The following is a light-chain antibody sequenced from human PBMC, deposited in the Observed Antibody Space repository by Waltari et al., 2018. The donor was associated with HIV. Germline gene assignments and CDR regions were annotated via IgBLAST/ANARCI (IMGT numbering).Light chain of an antibody. CDR2: DVT. CDR1: SSDIGAYNY. J-gene: IGLJ2*01. CDR3: ASHAGSKDV. Sequence: QSALTQPPSASGSPGQSVTISCTGTSSDIGAYNYVAWYQQYPGKAPKLMIYDVTKRPSGVPERFSGSKSGNTASLTVSGLQAEDEADYYCASHAGSKDVVGGGTKLTVL. V-gene: IGLV2-8*01.